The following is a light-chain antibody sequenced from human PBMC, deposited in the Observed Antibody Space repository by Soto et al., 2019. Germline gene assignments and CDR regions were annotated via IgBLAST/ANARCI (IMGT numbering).Light chain of an antibody. CDR2: KAS. V-gene: IGKV1-5*03. CDR3: QQYYSYPLT. CDR1: QSINSW. J-gene: IGKJ1*01. Sequence: DIQMTQSPSTLSASVGDTVTITCRASQSINSWLAWYQQKPGKAPKALIYKASTLESGVPSRFSGSGSGTEFTLTINSLQPDDFATYYCQQYYSYPLTFGQGTKVDIK.